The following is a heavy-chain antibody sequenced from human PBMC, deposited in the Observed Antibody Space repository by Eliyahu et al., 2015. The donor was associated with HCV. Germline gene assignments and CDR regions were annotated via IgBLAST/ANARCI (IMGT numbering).Heavy chain of an antibody. CDR3: ARDKLNYDSSGYDAFDI. CDR2: ISSSSSYI. D-gene: IGHD3-22*01. V-gene: IGHV3-21*01. CDR1: GFTFSXYS. J-gene: IGHJ3*02. Sequence: EVQLVESGGGLVKPGGSLRLSCAASGFTFSXYSMNWVRQAPGKGLEWVSSISSSSSYIYYADSVKGRFTISRDNAKNSLYLQMNSLRAEDTAVYYCARDKLNYDSSGYDAFDIWGQGTMVTVSS.